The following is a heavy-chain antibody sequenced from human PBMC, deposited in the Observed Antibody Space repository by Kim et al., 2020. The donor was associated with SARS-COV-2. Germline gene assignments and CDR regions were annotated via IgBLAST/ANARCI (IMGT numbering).Heavy chain of an antibody. Sequence: GGSLRLSCTASGFTFSTYAMSWVRQAPGKGLEWVSTINNGGVATYYADSVKGRFTISRDNSKSTMYLHLDSLRAEDTAIYYCARRHYVECWGQGTLVTVS. CDR3: ARRHYVEC. CDR1: GFTFSTYA. V-gene: IGHV3-23*01. CDR2: INNGGVAT. J-gene: IGHJ4*02. D-gene: IGHD3-10*02.